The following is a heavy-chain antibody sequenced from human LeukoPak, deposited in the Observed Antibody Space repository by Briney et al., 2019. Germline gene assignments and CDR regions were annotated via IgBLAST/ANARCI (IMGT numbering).Heavy chain of an antibody. V-gene: IGHV1-46*01. J-gene: IGHJ5*02. CDR1: EYIFTNYY. D-gene: IGHD2-21*01. CDR2: INTSDGST. Sequence: ASVKVSCKASEYIFTNYYMHWVRQAPGQGLEWMGIINTSDGSTRYAQKFQGRVTVTRNTSTTTVYMEVSSLRSGDTAVYYCARAPFVARRVNAWFDPWGQGTLVTVSS. CDR3: ARAPFVARRVNAWFDP.